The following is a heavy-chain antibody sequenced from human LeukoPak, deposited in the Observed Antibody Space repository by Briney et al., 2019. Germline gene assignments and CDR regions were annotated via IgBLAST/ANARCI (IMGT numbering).Heavy chain of an antibody. CDR3: ARSSYYGAGNSPYDL. Sequence: SETLSLTCTLSGGSMSDNFWNWIRQPAGKGLEWVGRIYPAGFTSYNPSLKSRVTMSIDTSKNQSSLRLRSVSAADTAVYYCARSSYYGAGNSPYDLWGHGTMVSVSS. CDR1: GGSMSDNF. CDR2: IYPAGFT. J-gene: IGHJ4*01. D-gene: IGHD3-10*01. V-gene: IGHV4-4*07.